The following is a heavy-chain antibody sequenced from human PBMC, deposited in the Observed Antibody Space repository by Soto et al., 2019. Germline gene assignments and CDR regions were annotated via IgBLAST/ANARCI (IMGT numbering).Heavy chain of an antibody. CDR3: ARYSGRPGLYYFDY. J-gene: IGHJ4*02. D-gene: IGHD5-12*01. CDR1: GGTFSSYA. V-gene: IGHV1-69*13. CDR2: TIPIFGTA. Sequence: GASVKVSCKASGGTFSSYAISWVRQAPGQGLEWMGGTIPIFGTANYAQKFQGRVTITADESTSTAYMELSSLRSEDTAVYYCARYSGRPGLYYFDYWGQGTLVTVSS.